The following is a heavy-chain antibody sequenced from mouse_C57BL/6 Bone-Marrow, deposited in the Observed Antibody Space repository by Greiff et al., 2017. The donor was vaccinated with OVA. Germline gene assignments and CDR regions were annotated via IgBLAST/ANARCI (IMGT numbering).Heavy chain of an antibody. V-gene: IGHV1-81*01. CDR2: IYPRSGNT. Sequence: QVQLQQSGAELARPGASVKLSCKASGYTFTSYGISWVKQRTGQGLEWIGEIYPRSGNTYYNEKFKGKATLTADKSSSTAYMELRSLTSEDSAVYFCARLGGSGYVHWYFDVWGTGTTVTVSS. D-gene: IGHD1-1*01. CDR1: GYTFTSYG. CDR3: ARLGGSGYVHWYFDV. J-gene: IGHJ1*03.